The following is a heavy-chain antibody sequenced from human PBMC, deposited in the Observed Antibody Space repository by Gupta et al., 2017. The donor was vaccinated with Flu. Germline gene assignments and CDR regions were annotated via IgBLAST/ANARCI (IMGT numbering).Heavy chain of an antibody. V-gene: IGHV3-23*01. D-gene: IGHD2-15*01. CDR3: GKRSGDSRSFHLES. CDR1: GFTFSSYG. CDR2: ISGSGGGT. Sequence: EVQLLDSGGGVVQPGGSLRLSCAASGFTFSSYGMGWVRQAPGKGLEGVSAISGSGGGTYYADSVKGRLTVSRDNSRNTLYLEMNRLSAADTAVYFCGKRSGDSRSFHLESWGQGTLVTVSS. J-gene: IGHJ4*02.